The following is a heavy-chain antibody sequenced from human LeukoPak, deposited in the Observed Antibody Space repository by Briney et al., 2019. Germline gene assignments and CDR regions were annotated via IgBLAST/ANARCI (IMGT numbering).Heavy chain of an antibody. V-gene: IGHV3-21*01. D-gene: IGHD5-12*01. CDR3: ARAGYGPSEFDY. J-gene: IGHJ4*02. CDR2: ISSSSSYI. CDR1: GFTFSSYS. Sequence: GGSLRLSCAASGFTFSSYSMNWVRQAPGKGLEWVSSISSSSSYIHYADSVKGRFTISRDNAKNSLYLQMNSLRAEATAVYYCARAGYGPSEFDYWGQGTLVTVSS.